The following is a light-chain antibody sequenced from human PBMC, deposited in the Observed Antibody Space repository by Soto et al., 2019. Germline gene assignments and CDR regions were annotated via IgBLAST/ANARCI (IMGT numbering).Light chain of an antibody. J-gene: IGKJ5*01. CDR3: QQYGSSPP. V-gene: IGKV3-20*01. CDR1: EIINSGY. CDR2: GAS. Sequence: ENLLTESPATLSLSHGERAALSCRASEIINSGYLAWYQQTPGRAPRLLIYGASKRATGIPDRLSGSESGTHSTLTIESLEPEDYAVYYCQQYGSSPPFGQGTRLEI.